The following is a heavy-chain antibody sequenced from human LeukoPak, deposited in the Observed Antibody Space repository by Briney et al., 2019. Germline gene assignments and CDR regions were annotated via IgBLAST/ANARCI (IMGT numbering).Heavy chain of an antibody. CDR3: ARPGVAGGAFDI. CDR1: GFTFSETW. CDR2: IEPDGSDK. V-gene: IGHV3-7*01. D-gene: IGHD1-26*01. Sequence: GGSLRLSCAASGFTFSETWMNWVRQVPGKGLQWVGNIEPDGSDKYYLDSVEGQFTISRDNVKNSLYLQMYSLRVEDTGVYYCARPGVAGGAFDIWGQGTVVIVPS. J-gene: IGHJ3*02.